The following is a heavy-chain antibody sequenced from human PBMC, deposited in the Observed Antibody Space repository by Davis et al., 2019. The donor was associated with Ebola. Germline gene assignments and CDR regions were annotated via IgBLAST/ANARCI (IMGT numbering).Heavy chain of an antibody. V-gene: IGHV4-59*01. Sequence: MPSEILSLTCTVSGGSISSYYWSWIRQPPGKGLEWIGYIYYSGSTNYNPSLKSRVTISVDTSKNQFSLKLSSVTAADTAVYYCAGGRVAVAGLDYWGQGTLVTVSS. CDR2: IYYSGST. CDR1: GGSISSYY. D-gene: IGHD6-19*01. J-gene: IGHJ4*02. CDR3: AGGRVAVAGLDY.